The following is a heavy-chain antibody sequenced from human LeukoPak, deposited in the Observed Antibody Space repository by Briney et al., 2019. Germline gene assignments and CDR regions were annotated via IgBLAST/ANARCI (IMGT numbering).Heavy chain of an antibody. D-gene: IGHD3-22*01. J-gene: IGHJ4*02. Sequence: GGSLRLSCAASGFSVSSKYMSWVRQAPGKGLEWVSIIYGGGSTDHADSVKGRFTISRDNAKNTLYLQMNSLRAEDTAVYYCARGLRGYSDYFDYWGQGTLVTVSS. V-gene: IGHV3-66*01. CDR2: IYGGGST. CDR3: ARGLRGYSDYFDY. CDR1: GFSVSSKY.